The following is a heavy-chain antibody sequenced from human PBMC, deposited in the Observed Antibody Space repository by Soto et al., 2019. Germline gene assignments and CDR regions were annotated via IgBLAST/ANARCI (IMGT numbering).Heavy chain of an antibody. CDR3: ARGSIAARLPFDY. J-gene: IGHJ4*02. Sequence: ASVKVSCKASGYTFTGYYMHWVRQAPGQGLEWMGWINPNSGGTNYAQKFQGWVTMTRDTSISTAYMELSRLRSGDTAVYYCARGSIAARLPFDYWGQGTLVTVSS. V-gene: IGHV1-2*04. D-gene: IGHD6-6*01. CDR2: INPNSGGT. CDR1: GYTFTGYY.